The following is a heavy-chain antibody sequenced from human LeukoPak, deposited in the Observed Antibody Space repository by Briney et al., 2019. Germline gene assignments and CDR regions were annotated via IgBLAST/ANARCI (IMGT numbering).Heavy chain of an antibody. CDR3: ASDLSGPRDS. Sequence: GVPLRLPCGASVFTLRRYWRHGVRQFPGMAPVWISRLNEDGSFTSYADSVMGRFTISRDNARNTLYLQMNSLRVEDTAIYYCASDLSGPRDSWGQGTLVTVSS. CDR1: VFTLRRYW. D-gene: IGHD3-10*01. J-gene: IGHJ4*02. CDR2: LNEDGSFT. V-gene: IGHV3-74*01.